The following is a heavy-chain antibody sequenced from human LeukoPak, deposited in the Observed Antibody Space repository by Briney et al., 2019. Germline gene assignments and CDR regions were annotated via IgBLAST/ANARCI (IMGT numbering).Heavy chain of an antibody. CDR1: GGSISSSSYY. Sequence: SETLSLTCTVSGGSISSSSYYWGWIRQPPGKGLEWIGSIYYSGSTYYNPSLKSRVTISVDTSKNQFSLKLSSVTAADTAVYYCARGLGSKSPFDYWGQGTLVTVSS. V-gene: IGHV4-39*07. CDR2: IYYSGST. J-gene: IGHJ4*02. CDR3: ARGLGSKSPFDY. D-gene: IGHD3-10*01.